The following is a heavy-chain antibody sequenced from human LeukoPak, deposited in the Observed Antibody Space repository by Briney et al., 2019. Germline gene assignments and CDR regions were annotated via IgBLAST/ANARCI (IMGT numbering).Heavy chain of an antibody. CDR2: IIPIFGTA. CDR3: ASSRQWLERWFDP. J-gene: IGHJ5*02. Sequence: ASVKVSCTASGGTFSSYAISWVRQAPGQGLEWMGGIIPIFGTANYAQKFQGRVTITADESTSTAYMELSSLRSEDTAVYYCASSRQWLERWFDPWGQGTLVTVSS. CDR1: GGTFSSYA. V-gene: IGHV1-69*13. D-gene: IGHD6-19*01.